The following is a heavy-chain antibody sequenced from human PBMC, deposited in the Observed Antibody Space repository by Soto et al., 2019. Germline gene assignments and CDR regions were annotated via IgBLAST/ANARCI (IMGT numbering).Heavy chain of an antibody. J-gene: IGHJ5*01. V-gene: IGHV4-59*11. CDR3: ARGGLHSSQTANFDS. Sequence: SETLSLTCIVSGGSISRHYWNWIRQPPGKPLEWIGYIYYSGSTNYSPSLKSRVTMSVDTSKNQFSLSLNSVTTAGTAVYYCARGGLHSSQTANFDSWGQGILVTVSS. CDR1: GGSISRHY. D-gene: IGHD6-19*01. CDR2: IYYSGST.